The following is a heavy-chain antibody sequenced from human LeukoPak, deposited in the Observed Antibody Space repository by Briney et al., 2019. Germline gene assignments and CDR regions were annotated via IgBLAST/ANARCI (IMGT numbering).Heavy chain of an antibody. V-gene: IGHV4-59*08. Sequence: SETLSLTCTVSGGSISSYYWSWIRQPPGKGLEWIGYIYYSVSTNYNPSLKSRVTISVDTSKNQFSLKLSSVTAADTAVYYCARHYYYDSSGYQFDYWGQGTLVTVSS. J-gene: IGHJ4*02. CDR3: ARHYYYDSSGYQFDY. CDR2: IYYSVST. CDR1: GGSISSYY. D-gene: IGHD3-22*01.